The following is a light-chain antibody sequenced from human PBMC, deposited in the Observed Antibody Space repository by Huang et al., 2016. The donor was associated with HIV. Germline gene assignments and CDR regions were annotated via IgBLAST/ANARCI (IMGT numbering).Light chain of an antibody. CDR2: AAS. J-gene: IGKJ5*01. CDR3: QQTYGTPLT. CDR1: HSVSTS. V-gene: IGKV1-39*01. Sequence: DLQMTQSPSSLSASVGDRVTIACRASHSVSTSLNWYQQKPGQAPKLLISAASTLQSGVPPRFSGSGSGTAFTLTISSLQPEDSATYYCQQTYGTPLTFGPGTRLEI.